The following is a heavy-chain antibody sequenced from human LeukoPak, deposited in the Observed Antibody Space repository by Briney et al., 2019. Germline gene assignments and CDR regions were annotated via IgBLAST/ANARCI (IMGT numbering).Heavy chain of an antibody. Sequence: PSETLSLTCAVYGGSFSGYYWSWIRQAPGKGLEWVSSISSSSSYIYYADSVKGRFTISRDNAKNSLYLQMNSLRAEDTAVYYCARHDHIAAAGGYWGQGTLVTVSS. D-gene: IGHD6-13*01. CDR2: ISSSSSYI. CDR1: GGSFSGYY. V-gene: IGHV3-21*01. J-gene: IGHJ4*02. CDR3: ARHDHIAAAGGY.